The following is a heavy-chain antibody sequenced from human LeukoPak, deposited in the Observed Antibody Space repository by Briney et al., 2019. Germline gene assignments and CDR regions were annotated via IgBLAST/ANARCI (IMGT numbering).Heavy chain of an antibody. CDR3: ARDIVGATPSGY. Sequence: GASVKVSCKASGGTFSSYAISWVRQAPGQGLEWMGRIIPIFGTANYAQKFQGRATITTDESTSTAYMELSRLRSDDTAVYYCARDIVGATPSGYWGQGTLVTVSS. D-gene: IGHD1-26*01. V-gene: IGHV1-69*05. CDR2: IIPIFGTA. CDR1: GGTFSSYA. J-gene: IGHJ4*02.